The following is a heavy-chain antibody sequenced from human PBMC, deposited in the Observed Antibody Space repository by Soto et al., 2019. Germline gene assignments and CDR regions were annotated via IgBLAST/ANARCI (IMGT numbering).Heavy chain of an antibody. V-gene: IGHV4-39*01. CDR1: GGSISSSSYY. D-gene: IGHD3-10*01. CDR2: IYYSGST. J-gene: IGHJ4*02. CDR3: ARPWTYGSGSYYDY. Sequence: QLQLQESGPGLVKPSETLSLTCTVSGGSISSSSYYWGWIRQPPGKGLEWIGSIYYSGSTYYNPSRKSRGTISVDTSKNQFSLKLSSVTAADTAVYYCARPWTYGSGSYYDYWGQGTLVTVSS.